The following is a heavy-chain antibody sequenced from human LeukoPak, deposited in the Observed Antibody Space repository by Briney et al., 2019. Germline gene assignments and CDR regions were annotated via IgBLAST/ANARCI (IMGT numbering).Heavy chain of an antibody. CDR1: GGSFSGYY. CDR3: ARDHIVVVVAATSTYFDY. Sequence: PSETLSLTCAVYGGSFSGYYWGWIRQPPGKGLEWIGSIYYSGSTYYNPSLKSRVTISVDTSKNQFSLKLSSVTAADTAVYYCARDHIVVVVAATSTYFDYWGQGTPVTVSS. V-gene: IGHV4-34*11. D-gene: IGHD2-15*01. J-gene: IGHJ4*02. CDR2: IYYSGST.